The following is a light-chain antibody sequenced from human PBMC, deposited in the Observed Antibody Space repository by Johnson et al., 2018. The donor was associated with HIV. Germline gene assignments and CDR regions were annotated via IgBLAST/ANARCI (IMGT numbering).Light chain of an antibody. J-gene: IGLJ1*01. CDR2: DNN. Sequence: QSVLTQPPSVSAAPGQKVTISCSGSSSNIGNNYVSWYQQLPGTAPKLLIYDNNKRPSGIPDRFSGSKSGTSATLGITGLPTGDEADYYCGTWDSSLSPFGHGTKVTVL. V-gene: IGLV1-51*01. CDR3: GTWDSSLSP. CDR1: SSNIGNNY.